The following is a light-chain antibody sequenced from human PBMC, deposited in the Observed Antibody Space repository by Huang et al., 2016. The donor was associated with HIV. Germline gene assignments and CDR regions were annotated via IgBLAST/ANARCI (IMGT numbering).Light chain of an antibody. CDR2: GAS. V-gene: IGKV1-39*01. J-gene: IGKJ2*01. Sequence: IQMTQFPTSLSASVEDRVTITCRAGQAIDKYLNWYQQKSGRAPRLLIYGASKLQSGGPSRFSGRASGTHFSLTINSLQPDDSAIYYCQQSYRTPRTFGQGTNLEI. CDR3: QQSYRTPRT. CDR1: QAIDKY.